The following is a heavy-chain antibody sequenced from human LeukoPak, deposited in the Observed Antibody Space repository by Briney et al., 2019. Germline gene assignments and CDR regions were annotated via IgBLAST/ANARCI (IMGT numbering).Heavy chain of an antibody. J-gene: IGHJ4*02. Sequence: GGSLRLSCAASGFTFSSYWMSWVRQAPGKGLEWVANIKQDGSEKYYVDSVKGRFTISRDNAKNSLYLQMNSLRAEDTAVYYCARAEFGAAAGSDLDYWGQGTLVTVSS. D-gene: IGHD6-13*01. CDR2: IKQDGSEK. CDR1: GFTFSSYW. V-gene: IGHV3-7*01. CDR3: ARAEFGAAAGSDLDY.